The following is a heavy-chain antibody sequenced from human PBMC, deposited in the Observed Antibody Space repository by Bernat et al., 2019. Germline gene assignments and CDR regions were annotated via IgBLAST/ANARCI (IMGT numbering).Heavy chain of an antibody. J-gene: IGHJ3*02. CDR1: GFTFSSYA. CDR3: ARGSDVVVAAEFAFDI. CDR2: ISYDGSNK. Sequence: QVQLVESGGGVVQPGRSLRLSCAASGFTFSSYAMPWVRQGPGKGLEWVAVISYDGSNKYYADSVKGRFTISRDNSKNTLYLQMNSLRAEDTAVYYCARGSDVVVAAEFAFDIWGQGTMVTVSS. V-gene: IGHV3-30-3*01. D-gene: IGHD2-15*01.